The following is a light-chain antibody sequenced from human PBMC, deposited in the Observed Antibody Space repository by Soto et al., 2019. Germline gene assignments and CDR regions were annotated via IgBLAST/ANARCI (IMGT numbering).Light chain of an antibody. Sequence: PGERATLSCGASQSVRSTYLAWYQQKPGLAPRLLIYGASTRATGIPDRFSGSGSGTDFTLTISRLEPEDFAVYYCQQYGSSPRTFGQGTKVEIK. V-gene: IGKV3D-20*01. CDR1: QSVRSTY. CDR3: QQYGSSPRT. CDR2: GAS. J-gene: IGKJ1*01.